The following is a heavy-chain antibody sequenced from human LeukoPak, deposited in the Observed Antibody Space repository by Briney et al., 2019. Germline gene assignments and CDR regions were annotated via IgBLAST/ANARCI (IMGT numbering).Heavy chain of an antibody. CDR1: GFTVSSNY. J-gene: IGHJ4*02. V-gene: IGHV3-53*01. Sequence: GGSLRLSCAASGFTVSSNYMSWVRQAPGKGLEWGSVIYSGGSTYYADSVKGRFTTSRDNSKKTMYLQMNCLLAEETAGYYCARDDYWGQGTLVTVSS. CDR3: ARDDY. CDR2: IYSGGST.